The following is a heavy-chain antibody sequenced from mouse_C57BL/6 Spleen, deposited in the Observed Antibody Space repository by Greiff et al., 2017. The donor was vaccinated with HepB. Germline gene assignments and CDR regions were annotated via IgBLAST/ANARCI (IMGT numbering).Heavy chain of an antibody. CDR3: TSSTMVTTDAY. CDR1: GFNIKDDY. CDR2: IDPENGDT. Sequence: EVKLVESGAELVRPGASVKLSCTASGFNIKDDYMHWVKQRPEQGLEWIGWIDPENGDTEYASKFQGKATITADTSSNTAYLQLSSLTSEDTAVYYCTSSTMVTTDAYWGQGTLVTVSA. J-gene: IGHJ3*01. V-gene: IGHV14-4*01. D-gene: IGHD2-2*01.